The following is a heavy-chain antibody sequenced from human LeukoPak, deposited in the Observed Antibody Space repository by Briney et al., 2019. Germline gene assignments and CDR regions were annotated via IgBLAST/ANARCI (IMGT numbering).Heavy chain of an antibody. CDR1: GFTFSSYA. Sequence: GGSLRLSCTASGFTFSSYAIHWVRQAPGKGLEWVAVIWYDGSNKYYADSVKGRFTVSRDNSKNTLYLQMNSLRAEDTAVYYCARYYCSGGSCYSSFDPYYYGMDVWGQGTTVTVSS. J-gene: IGHJ6*02. D-gene: IGHD2-15*01. CDR2: IWYDGSNK. V-gene: IGHV3-33*08. CDR3: ARYYCSGGSCYSSFDPYYYGMDV.